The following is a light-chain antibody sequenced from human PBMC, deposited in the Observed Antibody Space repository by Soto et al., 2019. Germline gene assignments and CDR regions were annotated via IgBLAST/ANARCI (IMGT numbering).Light chain of an antibody. CDR1: QSVRSN. V-gene: IGKV3D-15*01. Sequence: EVVMTHSPATLPVSPGERATLSFSSSQSVRSNLAWYQQKPGQAPRLLIYGARTRATGVPDRFSASGSGTDFSLTISRLEPEDFAVYYCQQYGTSPWTFGQGTKVDIK. J-gene: IGKJ1*01. CDR2: GAR. CDR3: QQYGTSPWT.